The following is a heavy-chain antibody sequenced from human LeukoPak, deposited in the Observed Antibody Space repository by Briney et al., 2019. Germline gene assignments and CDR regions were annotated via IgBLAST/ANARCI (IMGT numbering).Heavy chain of an antibody. J-gene: IGHJ4*02. V-gene: IGHV4-39*07. D-gene: IGHD5-18*01. CDR2: IYYSGSA. CDR1: HGSTNIANYY. CDR3: ARGAAMATYFDN. Sequence: SGTPPVSFMDSHGSTNIANYYYGRLRQPPGKCLEWIGSIYYSGSAYYSSSLKSRVTISVDTSKNQFSLKLSSVTAADTAVYYCARGAAMATYFDNWGQGTLVTVSS.